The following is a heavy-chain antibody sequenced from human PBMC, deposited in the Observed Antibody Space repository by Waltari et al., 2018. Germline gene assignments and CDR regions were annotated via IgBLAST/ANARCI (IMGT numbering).Heavy chain of an antibody. J-gene: IGHJ5*02. D-gene: IGHD3-10*01. CDR1: GGSLSSGSYY. Sequence: QVQLQESGPGLVKPSQTLSLPCTVSGGSLSSGSYYWSWIRHPAGKVLEWIWRIYTSGSPNYNPSLKSRVTISVDTSKNQFSLKLSSVTAADTAVYYCAREVGYYYGSGSYRSYNWFDPWGQGTLVTVSS. CDR2: IYTSGSP. V-gene: IGHV4-61*02. CDR3: AREVGYYYGSGSYRSYNWFDP.